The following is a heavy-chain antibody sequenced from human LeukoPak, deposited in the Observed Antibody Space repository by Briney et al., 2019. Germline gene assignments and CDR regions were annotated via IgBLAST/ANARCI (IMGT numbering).Heavy chain of an antibody. Sequence: ASVKVSCKASGYTLTSYGISWVRQATGQGLEWMGWISAYNGNTNYAQKLQGRVTMTTDTSTSTAYMELRRLRSDGTAVYYCARGGNIAAADPYYYYYMDVWGKGTTVTVSS. CDR2: ISAYNGNT. D-gene: IGHD6-13*01. V-gene: IGHV1-18*01. CDR3: ARGGNIAAADPYYYYYMDV. CDR1: GYTLTSYG. J-gene: IGHJ6*03.